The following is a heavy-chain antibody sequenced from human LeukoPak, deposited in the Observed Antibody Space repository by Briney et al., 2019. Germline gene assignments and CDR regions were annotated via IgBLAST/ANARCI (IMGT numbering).Heavy chain of an antibody. D-gene: IGHD4-11*01. CDR1: GFTFGDNN. CDR2: ISSSSTYI. CDR3: VIGWVTTPSFDY. V-gene: IGHV3-21*01. Sequence: PGGSLRLSCAASGFTFGDNNMDWVRQAPGKGLEWVSYISSSSTYIYYADSVKGRFTVSRDNAKNSLYLQMNSLSAEDTAVYYCVIGWVTTPSFDYWGQGTLVTVSS. J-gene: IGHJ4*02.